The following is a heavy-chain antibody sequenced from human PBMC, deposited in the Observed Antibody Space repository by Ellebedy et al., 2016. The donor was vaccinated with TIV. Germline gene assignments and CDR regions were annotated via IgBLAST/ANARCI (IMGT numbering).Heavy chain of an antibody. CDR3: AKGERRITMVRGVLNAFDI. CDR1: GFTFSSYG. Sequence: GGSLRLSXAVSGFTFSSYGMHWVRQAPGKGLEWVAVISYDGSNKYYADSVKGRFTISRDNSKNTLYLQMNSLRAEDTAVYYCAKGERRITMVRGVLNAFDIWGQGTMVTVSS. D-gene: IGHD3-10*01. J-gene: IGHJ3*02. CDR2: ISYDGSNK. V-gene: IGHV3-30*18.